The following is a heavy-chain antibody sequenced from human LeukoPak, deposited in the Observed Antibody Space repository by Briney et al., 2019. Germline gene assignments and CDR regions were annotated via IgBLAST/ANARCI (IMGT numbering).Heavy chain of an antibody. CDR1: GFIFSNYG. D-gene: IGHD2-21*01. Sequence: GGSLRLSCTESGFIFSNYGMHWVRQAPGKGLEWGAFIRYDGSDKYYTDSVKGRFTISRDNSKNTLYLQMNSLRAEDTAVYYCAKDAAFDGHKMWYFDYWGQGTLVTVSS. J-gene: IGHJ4*02. CDR2: IRYDGSDK. CDR3: AKDAAFDGHKMWYFDY. V-gene: IGHV3-30*02.